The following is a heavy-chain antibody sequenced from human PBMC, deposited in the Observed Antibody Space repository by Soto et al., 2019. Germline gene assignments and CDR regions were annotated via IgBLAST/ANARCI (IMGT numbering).Heavy chain of an antibody. CDR3: ARVMENYYDSSGYTKDAFDI. J-gene: IGHJ3*02. V-gene: IGHV4-30-4*01. CDR2: IYYSGST. CDR1: GGSISSGDYY. Sequence: PSETLSLTCTVSGGSISSGDYYWSWIRQPPGKGLEWIGYIYYSGSTYYNPSLKSRVTISVDTSKNQFSLKLSSVTAADTAVYYCARVMENYYDSSGYTKDAFDIWGQGTMVTVS. D-gene: IGHD3-22*01.